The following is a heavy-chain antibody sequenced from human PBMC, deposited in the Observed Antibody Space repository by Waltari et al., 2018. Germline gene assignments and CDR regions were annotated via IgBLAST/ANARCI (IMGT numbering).Heavy chain of an antibody. CDR1: GFTFSSYW. CDR3: ARGSIAAARGYAFDI. J-gene: IGHJ3*02. Sequence: EVQLVESGGGLVQPGGSLRLSCAASGFTFSSYWMSWVRQAPGKELEWVANIKQDGSEKYYVDSVKGRFTISRDNAKNSLYLQMNSLRAEDTAVYYCARGSIAAARGYAFDIWGQGTMVTVSS. V-gene: IGHV3-7*01. D-gene: IGHD6-13*01. CDR2: IKQDGSEK.